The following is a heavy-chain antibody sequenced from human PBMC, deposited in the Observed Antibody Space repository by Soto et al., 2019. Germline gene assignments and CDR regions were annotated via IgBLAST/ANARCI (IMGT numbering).Heavy chain of an antibody. CDR1: GYTFTSYG. CDR2: ISAYNGNT. J-gene: IGHJ4*02. D-gene: IGHD3-22*01. CDR3: ARDDPTYYYDSSGYKIDY. V-gene: IGHV1-18*01. Sequence: QVQLVQSGAEVKKPGASVKVSCKASGYTFTSYGISWVRQAPGQGLEWMGWISAYNGNTNYAQKLQGRVTMTTDTSTSTAYMEMRSLRSGDTAMYYCARDDPTYYYDSSGYKIDYWGQGTLVTVSS.